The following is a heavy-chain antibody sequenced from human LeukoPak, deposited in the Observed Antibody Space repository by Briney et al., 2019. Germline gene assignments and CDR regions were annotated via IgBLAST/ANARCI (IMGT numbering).Heavy chain of an antibody. Sequence: SETLSLTCTVSGGSISNYYWNWIRQPSGKGLEWIGYIYYSGSTNYNPSLKSRVTISVDTSKNQFSLKLRSVTAADTAVYYCARGFDSKSTYFDYWGQGTLVTVSS. V-gene: IGHV4-59*01. CDR2: IYYSGST. J-gene: IGHJ4*02. CDR1: GGSISNYY. D-gene: IGHD5-12*01. CDR3: ARGFDSKSTYFDY.